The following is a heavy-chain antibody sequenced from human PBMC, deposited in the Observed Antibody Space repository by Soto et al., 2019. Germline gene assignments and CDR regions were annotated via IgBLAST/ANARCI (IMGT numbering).Heavy chain of an antibody. CDR2: IFSSGST. D-gene: IGHD3-16*01. J-gene: IGHJ4*02. CDR3: ARRYGGGFDY. V-gene: IGHV4-59*08. Sequence: KPSETLSLTCTVSGGSISSYYWSWIRQPPGKGLEWIGYIFSSGSTNYNPSLKSRVTISVDTSKNQFSLKLSSVTAADTAVYYCARRYGGGFDYWGQGTLVTVSS. CDR1: GGSISSYY.